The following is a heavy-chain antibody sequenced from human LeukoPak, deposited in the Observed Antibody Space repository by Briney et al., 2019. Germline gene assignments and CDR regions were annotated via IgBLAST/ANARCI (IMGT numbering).Heavy chain of an antibody. D-gene: IGHD3-16*01. Sequence: EASVKVSCKASAGTLSSYAITWLRQAPGQGFQYMGGIIPVLGRTNYPQNFPGRVTITTDDSMTTVYMELRSLKSEDTAIYYCARKYYYDNLGYTGWGQGTLVTVSP. CDR1: AGTLSSYA. J-gene: IGHJ4*02. V-gene: IGHV1-69*05. CDR2: IIPVLGRT. CDR3: ARKYYYDNLGYTG.